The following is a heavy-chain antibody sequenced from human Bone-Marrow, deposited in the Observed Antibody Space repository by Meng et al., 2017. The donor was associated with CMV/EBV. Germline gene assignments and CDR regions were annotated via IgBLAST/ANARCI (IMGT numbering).Heavy chain of an antibody. CDR2: SNAGNGNT. J-gene: IGHJ6*02. CDR1: GYTFTSYA. V-gene: IGHV1-3*02. D-gene: IGHD3-3*01. Sequence: ASVKVSCKASGYTFTSYAMHWVRQAPGQRLEWMGWSNAGNGNTKYSQEFQGRVTITRDTSASTAYMELSSLRSEDTAVYFCAKDSIFGVVNGMDVWGQGTTVTVSS. CDR3: AKDSIFGVVNGMDV.